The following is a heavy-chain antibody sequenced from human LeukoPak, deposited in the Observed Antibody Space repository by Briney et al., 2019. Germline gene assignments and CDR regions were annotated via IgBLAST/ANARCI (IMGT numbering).Heavy chain of an antibody. D-gene: IGHD3-3*01. J-gene: IGHJ4*02. CDR2: INHSGST. V-gene: IGHV4-34*01. CDR3: ARFAARFWSGYLDY. CDR1: GGSFSGYY. Sequence: SETLSLTCAVYGGSFSGYYWSWIRQPPGKGLEWIGEINHSGSTNYNPSLKSRVTISVDTSKNQFPLKLSSVTAADTAVYYCARFAARFWSGYLDYWGQGTLVTVSS.